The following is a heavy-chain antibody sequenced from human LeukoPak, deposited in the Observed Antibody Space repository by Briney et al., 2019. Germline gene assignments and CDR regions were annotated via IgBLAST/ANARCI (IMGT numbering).Heavy chain of an antibody. CDR1: GFSISDYW. Sequence: GGALRLSCVASGFSISDYWMTWVRQAPGKGQEWMANIKQEGREKTYVDSVKGRFTISRDNAKNSIFLQMNSLRVEDMAMYYCVRDGGTDWYDPWGRGTLVCVSS. J-gene: IGHJ5*02. D-gene: IGHD3-16*01. V-gene: IGHV3-7*01. CDR2: IKQEGREK. CDR3: VRDGGTDWYDP.